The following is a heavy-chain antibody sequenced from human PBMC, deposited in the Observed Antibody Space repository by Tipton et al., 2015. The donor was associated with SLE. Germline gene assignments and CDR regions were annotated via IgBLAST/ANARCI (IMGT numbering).Heavy chain of an antibody. CDR3: AKESYGSGWSLNTFDV. Sequence: SLRLSCVASGFSFDTYAMTWVRQAPGKGLEWVSGITGRGVTTYYADSVKGRFTISRDNSKNTLYLQMYSLRAEDTAVYYCAKESYGSGWSLNTFDVWGQGTMVTVSS. V-gene: IGHV3-23*01. J-gene: IGHJ3*01. CDR1: GFSFDTYA. D-gene: IGHD6-19*01. CDR2: ITGRGVTT.